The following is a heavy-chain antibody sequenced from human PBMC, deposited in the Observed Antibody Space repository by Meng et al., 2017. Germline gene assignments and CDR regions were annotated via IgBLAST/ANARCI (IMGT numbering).Heavy chain of an antibody. CDR2: INSDGSST. CDR3: ARDGDVAFDY. Sequence: GESLKISCAASGFTFSSYWMHWVRQAPGKGLVWVSRINSDGSSTSYADSVKGRFTISRDNAKNTLYLQMNSPRAEYTAVYYCARDGDVAFDYWGQGTLVTVSS. CDR1: GFTFSSYW. J-gene: IGHJ4*02. V-gene: IGHV3-74*01. D-gene: IGHD4-17*01.